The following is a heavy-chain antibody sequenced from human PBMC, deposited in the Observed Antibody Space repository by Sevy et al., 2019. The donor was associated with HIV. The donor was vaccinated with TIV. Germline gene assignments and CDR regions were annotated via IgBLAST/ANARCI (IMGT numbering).Heavy chain of an antibody. CDR1: GASISNSNYY. CDR2: VYYSGST. J-gene: IGHJ4*02. V-gene: IGHV4-39*01. Sequence: SETLSLTCTVAGASISNSNYYWGWIRQPPGKGLEWIANVYYSGSTYYHPSLESRVTISVDTSKNQISLKLRSVTASDTAVYYCARHTFGWYYFDSWGQGTLVTVS. CDR3: ARHTFGWYYFDS. D-gene: IGHD3-16*01.